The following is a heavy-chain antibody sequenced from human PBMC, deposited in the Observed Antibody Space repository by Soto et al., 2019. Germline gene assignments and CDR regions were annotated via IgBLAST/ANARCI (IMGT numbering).Heavy chain of an antibody. Sequence: SETLSLTCTVSGGSISSYYWSWIRQPPGKGLEWIGYIYYSGSTNYNPSLKSRVTISVDTSRNQFSLKLSSVTAADTAVYYCARDENLRYFDWFGAFDIWGQGTMVTVSS. J-gene: IGHJ3*02. D-gene: IGHD3-9*01. V-gene: IGHV4-59*01. CDR1: GGSISSYY. CDR3: ARDENLRYFDWFGAFDI. CDR2: IYYSGST.